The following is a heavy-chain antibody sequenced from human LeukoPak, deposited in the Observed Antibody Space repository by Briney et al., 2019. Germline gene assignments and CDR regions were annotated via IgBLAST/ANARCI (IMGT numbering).Heavy chain of an antibody. D-gene: IGHD6-13*01. J-gene: IGHJ4*02. Sequence: GGSLRLSCAASGFTFSSYAMHWVRQAPGKGLEWVAVISYDGSNKYYADSVKGRFTISRDNSKNTLYLQMNSLRAEDTAVYYCARVGYSSSWYRYWGQGTLVTVSS. CDR3: ARVGYSSSWYRY. CDR2: ISYDGSNK. CDR1: GFTFSSYA. V-gene: IGHV3-30-3*01.